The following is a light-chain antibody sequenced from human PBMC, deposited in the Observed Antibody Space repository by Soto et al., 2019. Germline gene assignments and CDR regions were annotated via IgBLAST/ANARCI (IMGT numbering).Light chain of an antibody. Sequence: DIVMTQSPDSLAVSLGERATINCKSSQSIFYSSNNKNYLAWYQQKPGQPPKLLIYWASTRESGVPDRISGSGSATDFTLTITSLQAEDVAVYYCQQYYTAPTWTFGQGTKVEIK. V-gene: IGKV4-1*01. CDR3: QQYYTAPTWT. J-gene: IGKJ1*01. CDR1: QSIFYSSNNKNY. CDR2: WAS.